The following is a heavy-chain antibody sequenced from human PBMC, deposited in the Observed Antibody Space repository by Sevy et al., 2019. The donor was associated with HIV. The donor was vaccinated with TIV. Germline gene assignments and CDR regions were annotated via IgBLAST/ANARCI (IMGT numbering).Heavy chain of an antibody. Sequence: SETLSLTCTVSGGSISSAYYWGWIRQPPGKGLEWIGSIWNGGNTYYNPSLKSRVAISVDTSKKQFSLRLSSVLAADTAVYYCARTPLVRGIISIFDIWGQGTRVTVSS. J-gene: IGHJ3*02. V-gene: IGHV4-38-2*02. CDR1: GGSISSAYY. CDR3: ARTPLVRGIISIFDI. CDR2: IWNGGNT. D-gene: IGHD3-10*01.